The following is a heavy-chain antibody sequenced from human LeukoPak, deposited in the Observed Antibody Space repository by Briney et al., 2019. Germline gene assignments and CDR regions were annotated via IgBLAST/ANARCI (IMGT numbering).Heavy chain of an antibody. CDR1: GGSISSYY. J-gene: IGHJ4*02. CDR3: ASSTNHREYSSSWYGRGGHYYFDC. Sequence: SETLSLTCTVSGGSISSYYWSWIRQPAGKGLEWIGRIYTSGSTNYNPSLKSRVTMSVDTSKNQSSLKLSSVTAADTAVYYCASSTNHREYSSSWYGRGGHYYFDCWGQGTLVTVSS. V-gene: IGHV4-4*07. CDR2: IYTSGST. D-gene: IGHD6-13*01.